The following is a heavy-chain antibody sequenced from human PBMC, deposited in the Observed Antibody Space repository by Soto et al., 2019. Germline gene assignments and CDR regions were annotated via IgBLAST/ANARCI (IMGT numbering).Heavy chain of an antibody. Sequence: QVQLVESGGGVVQPGRSLRLSCAASGFTFSSYGMHWVRQAPGKGLEWVAVISYDGSNKYYADSVKGRFTISRDNSKNTLYLQMNSLRAEDTAVYYCAKDLGGTRVRGVCLDYWGQGTLVTVSS. D-gene: IGHD3-10*01. CDR2: ISYDGSNK. V-gene: IGHV3-30*18. CDR3: AKDLGGTRVRGVCLDY. CDR1: GFTFSSYG. J-gene: IGHJ4*02.